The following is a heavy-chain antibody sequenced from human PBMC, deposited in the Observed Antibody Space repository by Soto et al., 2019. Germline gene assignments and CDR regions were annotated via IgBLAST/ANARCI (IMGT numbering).Heavy chain of an antibody. CDR2: MNPNSGNT. CDR1: GYTFTSYD. D-gene: IGHD6-13*01. V-gene: IGHV1-8*01. CDR3: ARVLGAAAGDWFDP. J-gene: IGHJ5*02. Sequence: QVQLVQSGAEVKKPGASVKVSCKASGYTFTSYDINWVRQATGQGLEWMGWMNPNSGNTGYAQKFQGRVTMTRNTTRSPAYMELSSLRSEDTAVYYCARVLGAAAGDWFDPWGQGTLVTVSS.